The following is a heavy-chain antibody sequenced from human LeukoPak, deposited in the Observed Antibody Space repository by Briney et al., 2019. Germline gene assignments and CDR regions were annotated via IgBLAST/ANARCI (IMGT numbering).Heavy chain of an antibody. Sequence: ASVKVSCKASGYTFTGYYMHWVRQAPGQGLEWMGWINPNSGGTNYAQKFQGRVTMTRDTSISTAYMELSRLRSDDTAVYYCAKDRPRYCSSTSCYAFLFDYWGQGTLVTVSS. CDR3: AKDRPRYCSSTSCYAFLFDY. V-gene: IGHV1-2*02. CDR2: INPNSGGT. J-gene: IGHJ4*02. D-gene: IGHD2-2*01. CDR1: GYTFTGYY.